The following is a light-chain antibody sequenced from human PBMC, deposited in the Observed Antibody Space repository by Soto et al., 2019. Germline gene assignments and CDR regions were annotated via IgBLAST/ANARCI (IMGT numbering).Light chain of an antibody. Sequence: EIVLTQSPGPLSLSPGERATLSCRASQSVYTNYLAWYQQISGQAPRLLIYGASRRATGIPDRFSGSGSGTDFTLTISRLEPEDFAVYYCQHYGSSPPVHTFGQGTKLEIK. V-gene: IGKV3-20*01. J-gene: IGKJ2*01. CDR3: QHYGSSPPVHT. CDR1: QSVYTNY. CDR2: GAS.